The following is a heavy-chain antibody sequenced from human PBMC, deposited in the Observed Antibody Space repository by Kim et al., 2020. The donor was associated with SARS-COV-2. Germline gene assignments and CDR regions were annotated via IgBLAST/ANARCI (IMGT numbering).Heavy chain of an antibody. J-gene: IGHJ4*01. V-gene: IGHV3-21*01. CDR3: ARDGQYSSSSGFYPDY. Sequence: GGSLRLSCTASGFSFSSYSMNWVRQAPGKGLEWVSSISTSSAYIYYADSVRGRFTVSRDNAKNLVYLQMSSLRAEDTAVYYCARDGQYSSSSGFYPDYWG. CDR1: GFSFSSYS. CDR2: ISTSSAYI. D-gene: IGHD3-22*01.